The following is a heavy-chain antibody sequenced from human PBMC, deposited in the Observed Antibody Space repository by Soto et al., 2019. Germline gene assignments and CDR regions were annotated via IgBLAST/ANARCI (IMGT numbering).Heavy chain of an antibody. V-gene: IGHV2-5*02. CDR2: IYWDDDK. Sequence: QITLKESGPPLVKPTQTLTLTCTFSGFSLSTSGVGVGWIRQPPGKALEWLALIYWDDDKRYSPSLKSRLNITKDTSKNQVDLTMTNMDPVDTATYYSAHRGRITNSGVVNSNWFDPWGQGTLVTFSS. CDR1: GFSLSTSGVG. D-gene: IGHD3-3*01. J-gene: IGHJ5*02. CDR3: AHRGRITNSGVVNSNWFDP.